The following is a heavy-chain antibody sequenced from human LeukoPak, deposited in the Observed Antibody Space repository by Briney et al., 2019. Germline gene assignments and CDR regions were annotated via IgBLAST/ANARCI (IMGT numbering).Heavy chain of an antibody. D-gene: IGHD5-12*01. CDR3: ARNRGWLQFDY. Sequence: PGGSLRLSCAASGFSFSDHWLDWVRQAPGKGLEWVAHINGDGSQKYYVDSVKGRFTISRDNAKTSLYLQMDSLRAEDTAVYYCARNRGWLQFDYWGQGTLVTVSS. V-gene: IGHV3-7*03. CDR2: INGDGSQK. J-gene: IGHJ4*02. CDR1: GFSFSDHW.